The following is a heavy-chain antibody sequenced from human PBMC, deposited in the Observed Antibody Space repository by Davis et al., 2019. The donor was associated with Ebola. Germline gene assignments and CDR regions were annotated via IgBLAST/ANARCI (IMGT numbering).Heavy chain of an antibody. Sequence: GESLKISCAASGFTFSGSAMHWVRQAPGKGLEWVAVISYDGSNKYYADSVKGRFTISRDNSKNTLYLQMNSLRAEDTAVYYCARRLDGEFGGVIDMPGFDYWGQGTLVTVSS. J-gene: IGHJ4*02. V-gene: IGHV3-30-3*01. CDR3: ARRLDGEFGGVIDMPGFDY. D-gene: IGHD3-16*02. CDR1: GFTFSGSA. CDR2: ISYDGSNK.